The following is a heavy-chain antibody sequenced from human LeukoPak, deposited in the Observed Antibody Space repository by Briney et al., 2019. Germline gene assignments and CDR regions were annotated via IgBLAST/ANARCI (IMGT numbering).Heavy chain of an antibody. J-gene: IGHJ4*02. D-gene: IGHD3-22*01. Sequence: GWALRLSCAASGFTFSSYIMNWVRQAPGKGGEGVSYISISSSNIYYADSGMGRFTISRDNAKNSLYLQMNSLRAEATAVYYCARDSSGYYFDYWGQGTLVTVSS. V-gene: IGHV3-48*04. CDR3: ARDSSGYYFDY. CDR2: ISISSSNI. CDR1: GFTFSSYI.